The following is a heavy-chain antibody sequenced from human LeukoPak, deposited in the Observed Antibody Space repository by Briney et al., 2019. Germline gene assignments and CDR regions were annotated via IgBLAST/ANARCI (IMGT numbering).Heavy chain of an antibody. Sequence: PSETLSLTCTVSGGSISSYYWSWIRQPAGKGLEWIGRFYTSGSPNYNPSLKSRFTMSVDKSKKQFSLKVTSVTAADTAVYYCARGGYGDYGDAFDIWGQGAMVTVSS. CDR3: ARGGYGDYGDAFDI. CDR1: GGSISSYY. J-gene: IGHJ3*02. D-gene: IGHD4-17*01. CDR2: FYTSGSP. V-gene: IGHV4-4*07.